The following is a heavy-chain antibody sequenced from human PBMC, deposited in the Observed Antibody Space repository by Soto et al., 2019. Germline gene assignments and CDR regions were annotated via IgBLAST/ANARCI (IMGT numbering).Heavy chain of an antibody. D-gene: IGHD6-13*01. CDR1: GYMFTGYY. Sequence: ASVKVSCKASGYMFTGYYIHWVRQAPGQGLEWMGWINPDSGDTNYAQRFQGRVTMTRDTSISTAYMELSRLRSDDTAVFYCTRSRGAAAGIVASGINWFDPWGQGTMVTVYS. CDR2: INPDSGDT. CDR3: TRSRGAAAGIVASGINWFDP. J-gene: IGHJ5*02. V-gene: IGHV1-2*02.